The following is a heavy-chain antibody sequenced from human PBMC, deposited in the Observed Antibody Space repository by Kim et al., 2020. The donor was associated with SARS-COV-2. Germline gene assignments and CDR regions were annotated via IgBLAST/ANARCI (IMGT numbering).Heavy chain of an antibody. CDR3: AKMFGDYPHDDFEI. CDR1: GFSISNNA. V-gene: IGHV3-23*01. J-gene: IGHJ3*02. CDR2: ISHGGATT. D-gene: IGHD4-17*01. Sequence: GGSLRLSCAASGFSISNNAMSWVRQCQAPGKRLEWVSTISHGGATTWYADYVKGRFSISRDTSSPTLSLKMNSLRVDDTAVSFCAKMFGDYPHDDFEIWGQGTMVTVSS.